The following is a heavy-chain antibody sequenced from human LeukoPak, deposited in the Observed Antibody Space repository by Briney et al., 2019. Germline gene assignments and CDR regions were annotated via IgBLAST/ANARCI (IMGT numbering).Heavy chain of an antibody. CDR3: ATGKPTEFDWLSANDAFDI. CDR2: FDPEDGET. V-gene: IGHV1-24*01. Sequence: GASVKVSCKVSGYTLTELSMHWVRQAPGKGLEWMGGFDPEDGETIYAQKFQGRVTMTEDTSTDTAYMELSSLRSEDTAVYYCATGKPTEFDWLSANDAFDIWGQGTMVTVSS. CDR1: GYTLTELS. D-gene: IGHD3-9*01. J-gene: IGHJ3*02.